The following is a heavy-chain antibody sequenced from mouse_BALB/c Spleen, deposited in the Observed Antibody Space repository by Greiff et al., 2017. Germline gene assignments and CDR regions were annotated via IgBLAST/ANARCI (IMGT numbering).Heavy chain of an antibody. CDR3: ARRHYYGSSYDWYFDV. V-gene: IGHV3-8*02. CDR2: ISYSGST. Sequence: EVQVVESGPSLVKPSQTLSLTCSVTGDSITSGYWNWIRKFPGNKLEYMGYISYSGSTYYNPSLKSRISITRDTSKNQYYLQLNSVTTEDTATYYCARRHYYGSSYDWYFDVWGAGTTVTVSS. D-gene: IGHD1-1*01. CDR1: GDSITSGY. J-gene: IGHJ1*01.